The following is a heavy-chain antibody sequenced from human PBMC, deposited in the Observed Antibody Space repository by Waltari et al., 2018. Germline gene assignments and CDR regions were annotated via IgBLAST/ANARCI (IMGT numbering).Heavy chain of an antibody. D-gene: IGHD2-15*01. CDR2: KIPTFGTA. CDR1: GGTFSSYA. Sequence: VQLVQSGAEVKKPGSSVKVSCKASGGTFSSYAISWVRQATGQGLEWMGGKIPTFGTANYEQKYQRRFKITTDESTSTDYMELSSLRSEETAVYYCASYYCSGGSCYYRHWFDPWGQGTLVTVSS. J-gene: IGHJ5*02. CDR3: ASYYCSGGSCYYRHWFDP. V-gene: IGHV1-69*05.